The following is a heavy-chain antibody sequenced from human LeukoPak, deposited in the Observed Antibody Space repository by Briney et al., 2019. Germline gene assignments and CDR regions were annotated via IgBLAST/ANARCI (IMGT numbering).Heavy chain of an antibody. J-gene: IGHJ6*02. CDR3: ARVRSYYDSSGYSYYYYGIDV. D-gene: IGHD3-22*01. CDR1: GGSFSGYY. Sequence: LGSSETLSLTCAVYGGSFSGYYWSWIRQPPGKGLEWIGEINHSGSTNYNPSLKSRVTISVDTSKNQFSLKLSSVTAADTAVYYCARVRSYYDSSGYSYYYYGIDVWGQGTTVTVSS. V-gene: IGHV4-34*01. CDR2: INHSGST.